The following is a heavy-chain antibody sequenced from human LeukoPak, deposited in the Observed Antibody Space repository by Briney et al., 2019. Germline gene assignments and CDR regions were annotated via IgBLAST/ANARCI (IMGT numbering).Heavy chain of an antibody. Sequence: PGGSLRLSCAASGFTFSSYWMSWVRQAPGKGLEWVANIKQDGSEKYYVDSVKGRFTISRDNAKNSLYLQMNSLRAEDTAVYYCASLDRGYYYSFDYWGQGTLVTVSS. D-gene: IGHD2/OR15-2a*01. CDR1: GFTFSSYW. CDR3: ASLDRGYYYSFDY. V-gene: IGHV3-7*01. J-gene: IGHJ4*02. CDR2: IKQDGSEK.